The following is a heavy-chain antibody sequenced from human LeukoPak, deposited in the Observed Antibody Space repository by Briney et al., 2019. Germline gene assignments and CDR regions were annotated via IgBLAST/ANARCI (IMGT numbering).Heavy chain of an antibody. Sequence: ASVKVSCKASGYTFSDFGLSWVRQAPGQGLEWMGWISVYNGNTDYAQKFKGRLTMSTGTSTSTAYMELRSLRSDDTAGYYCVRGAPMVKMDVWGQGTTVTVSS. CDR1: GYTFSDFG. CDR2: ISVYNGNT. J-gene: IGHJ6*02. CDR3: VRGAPMVKMDV. D-gene: IGHD2-8*01. V-gene: IGHV1-18*01.